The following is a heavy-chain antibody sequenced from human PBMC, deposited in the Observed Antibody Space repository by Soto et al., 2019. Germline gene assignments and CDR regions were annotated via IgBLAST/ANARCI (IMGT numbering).Heavy chain of an antibody. CDR3: AKVRRNDILTGDRPLFDY. CDR2: ISGSGGST. D-gene: IGHD3-9*01. J-gene: IGHJ4*02. CDR1: GFTFSSYA. Sequence: GGSLRLSCAASGFTFSSYAMSWVRQAPGKGLEWVSAISGSGGSTYYADSVKGRFTISRDNSKNTLYLQMNSLRAEDTAVDYCAKVRRNDILTGDRPLFDYWGQGTLVTVSS. V-gene: IGHV3-23*01.